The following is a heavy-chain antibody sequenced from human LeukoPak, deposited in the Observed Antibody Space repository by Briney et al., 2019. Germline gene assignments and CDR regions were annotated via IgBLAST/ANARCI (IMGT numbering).Heavy chain of an antibody. CDR1: GFTFNTFG. V-gene: IGHV3-48*04. J-gene: IGHJ4*02. CDR2: ISSSGSPI. Sequence: GRSPSLSCAASGFTFNTFGMNWVCQAPGKGLEWVSYISSSGSPIYYADSVKGRFTISRDNAKNSLYLQMNSLRAEDTAVYYCARDRAADYWGQGTPVTVSS. CDR3: ARDRAADY. D-gene: IGHD6-25*01.